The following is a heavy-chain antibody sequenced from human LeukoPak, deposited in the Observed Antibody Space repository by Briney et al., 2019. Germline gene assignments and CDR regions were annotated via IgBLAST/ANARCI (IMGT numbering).Heavy chain of an antibody. CDR3: ASSRYGSGSPPTSAQSNWFDP. CDR2: ISFSGST. CDR1: GGSTSRSDSY. J-gene: IGHJ5*02. Sequence: PSETLSLTCTVSGGSTSRSDSYWGWIRQPPRKGLEWIGSISFSGSTYYNPSLKSRVTISVDTSKNQFSLKLSSVTAADTAVYYCASSRYGSGSPPTSAQSNWFDPWGQGTLVTVSS. D-gene: IGHD3-10*01. V-gene: IGHV4-39*07.